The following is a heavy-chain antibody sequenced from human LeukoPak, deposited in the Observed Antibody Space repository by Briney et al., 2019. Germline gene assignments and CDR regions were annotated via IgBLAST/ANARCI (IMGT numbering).Heavy chain of an antibody. Sequence: ASVKVSCKASGYTITSYYMHWVRQAPGQGLEWMGWISAYNGNTNYAQKLQGRVTMTTDTSTSTAYMELRSLRPDDTAVYYCARVKGLGSLLWFGELILGDYWGQGTLVTVSS. CDR1: GYTITSYY. V-gene: IGHV1-18*04. D-gene: IGHD3-10*01. CDR2: ISAYNGNT. CDR3: ARVKGLGSLLWFGELILGDY. J-gene: IGHJ4*02.